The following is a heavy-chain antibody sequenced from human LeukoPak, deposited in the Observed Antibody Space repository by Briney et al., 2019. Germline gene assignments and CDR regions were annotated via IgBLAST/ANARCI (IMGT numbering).Heavy chain of an antibody. CDR1: IHRQQQL. Sequence: GGSLRTLLCSLWIHRQQQLHGLVRQAPGKGLEWVSVIYSGGDTYYADSVKGRFTISRDNSKNMIYLEMTSLKAEDTAVYYCAKDPRDPLTSGGGGWGQGTLVTVSS. D-gene: IGHD3-16*01. CDR3: AKDPRDPLTSGGGG. V-gene: IGHV3-66*01. CDR2: IYSGGDT. J-gene: IGHJ4*02.